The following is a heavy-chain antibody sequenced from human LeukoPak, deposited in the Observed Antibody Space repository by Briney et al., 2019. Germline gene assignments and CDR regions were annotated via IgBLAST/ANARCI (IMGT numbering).Heavy chain of an antibody. CDR1: GYTFTSYA. CDR3: ARDKTYYGDYYFDY. D-gene: IGHD4-17*01. V-gene: IGHV1-3*01. J-gene: IGHJ4*02. CDR2: INAGNGNT. Sequence: ASVKVSCKASGYTFTSYAMHWVRQAPGQRLEWMGWINAGNGNTKYSQKFQGRVTITRDTSASTAYMELSSLRSEDTAVYYCARDKTYYGDYYFDYWGQGTLVTVSS.